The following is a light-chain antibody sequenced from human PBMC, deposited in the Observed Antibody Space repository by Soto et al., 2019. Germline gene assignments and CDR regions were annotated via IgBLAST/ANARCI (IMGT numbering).Light chain of an antibody. Sequence: DIQMTQSPSSLSASVGDRVTITCRASQSIVTYLNWYLQKPGKAPKLLIYAASNLQSGVPSRFSGSGSGTDFTLTISRLQPEDFATYFCQQSYSIPPWTFGQGTKVDIX. CDR2: AAS. CDR1: QSIVTY. CDR3: QQSYSIPPWT. J-gene: IGKJ1*01. V-gene: IGKV1-39*01.